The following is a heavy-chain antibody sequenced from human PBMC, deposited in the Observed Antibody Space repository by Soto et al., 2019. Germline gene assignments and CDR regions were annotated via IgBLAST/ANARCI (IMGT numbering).Heavy chain of an antibody. V-gene: IGHV4-34*01. D-gene: IGHD3-22*01. CDR1: GGSFIGYY. J-gene: IGHJ4*02. Sequence: SETLSLTCAVYGGSFIGYYWSWRRQPPGKGLEWIGEINHSGSTNYNPSLKSRVTISVDTSKNQFSLKLSSVTAADTAVYYCARAPYYYDSSGYYYARGFDYWGQGTLVTVSS. CDR2: INHSGST. CDR3: ARAPYYYDSSGYYYARGFDY.